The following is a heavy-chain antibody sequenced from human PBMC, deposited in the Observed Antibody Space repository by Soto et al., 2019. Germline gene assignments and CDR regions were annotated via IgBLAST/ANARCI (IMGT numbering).Heavy chain of an antibody. CDR2: INHSGST. J-gene: IGHJ1*01. V-gene: IGHV4-34*01. Sequence: QLQLQQWGAGLLKPSETLSLTCAVYGGSFSGYYWSWIRQPPGKGLEWIGEINHSGSTNYNPSLKSRVTISVDTSKNQFSLKLSSVTAADTAVYYCARAAVSSYFQHWGQGTLVTVSS. CDR3: ARAAVSSYFQH. D-gene: IGHD6-19*01. CDR1: GGSFSGYY.